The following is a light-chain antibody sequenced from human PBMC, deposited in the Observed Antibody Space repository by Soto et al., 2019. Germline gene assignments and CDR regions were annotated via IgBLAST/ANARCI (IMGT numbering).Light chain of an antibody. J-gene: IGLJ2*01. Sequence: QAVVTQSPSASASLGALVKLTCTLSSGHSSYAIAWHQQQPEKGPRYLMKLSSDGSHSKGDGIPDRFSGSSSGAERYLTISSLQSEDEADYYCQTWDTGARVVFGGGTQLTVL. CDR2: LSSDGSH. CDR3: QTWDTGARVV. CDR1: SGHSSYA. V-gene: IGLV4-69*01.